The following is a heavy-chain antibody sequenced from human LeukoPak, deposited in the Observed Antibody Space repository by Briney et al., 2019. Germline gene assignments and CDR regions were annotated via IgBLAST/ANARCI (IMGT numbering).Heavy chain of an antibody. CDR3: ARAAAAGDETLDY. Sequence: SVKVSCKVSGYTLTELSMHWVRQAPGQGLEWMGGIIPIFGTANYAQKFQGRVTITADESTGTAYMELSSLRSEDTAVYYCARAAAAGDETLDYWGQGTLVTVSS. CDR1: GYTLTELS. D-gene: IGHD6-13*01. V-gene: IGHV1-69*13. J-gene: IGHJ4*02. CDR2: IIPIFGTA.